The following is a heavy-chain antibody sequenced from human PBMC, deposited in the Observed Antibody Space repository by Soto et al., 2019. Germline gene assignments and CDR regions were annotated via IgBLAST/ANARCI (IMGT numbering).Heavy chain of an antibody. CDR2: IIPIFGTA. V-gene: IGHV1-69*13. CDR1: GGTFSSYA. CDR3: ARGGEPPAIFDY. D-gene: IGHD1-26*01. Sequence: SVKVSCKASGGTFSSYAISWVRQAPGQGLEWMGGIIPIFGTANYAQKFQGRVTITADESTSTAYMELSSLRSEDTAVYYCARGGEPPAIFDYWGQGTLVTVSS. J-gene: IGHJ4*02.